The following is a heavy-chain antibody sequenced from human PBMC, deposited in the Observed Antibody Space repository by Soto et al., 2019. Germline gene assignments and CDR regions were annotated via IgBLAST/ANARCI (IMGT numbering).Heavy chain of an antibody. D-gene: IGHD2-15*01. V-gene: IGHV3-23*01. CDR2: ISGGGGT. CDR1: GFTFSNNA. CDR3: AKGACSGGSCYGTDY. Sequence: GGSLRLSCAASGFTFSNNAMRWVRQAPGKGLEWVSTISGGGGTYYADSVKGRFTISRDNYENTLYLQMNSLRAEDTAVYFCAKGACSGGSCYGTDYWGQGTMVTVSS. J-gene: IGHJ4*02.